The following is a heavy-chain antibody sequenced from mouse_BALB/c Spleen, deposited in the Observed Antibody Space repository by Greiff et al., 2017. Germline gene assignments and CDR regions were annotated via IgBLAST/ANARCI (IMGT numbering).Heavy chain of an antibody. CDR3: ARQWDFYDYDGYFDV. Sequence: EVKLVESGGGLVKLGGSLKLSCAASGFTFSSYYMSWVRQTPEKRLELVAAINSNGGSTYYPDTVKGRFTISRDNAKNTLYLQMSSLKSEDTALYYCARQWDFYDYDGYFDVGGAGTTVTGSS. CDR2: INSNGGST. V-gene: IGHV5-6-2*01. CDR1: GFTFSSYY. D-gene: IGHD2-4*01. J-gene: IGHJ1*01.